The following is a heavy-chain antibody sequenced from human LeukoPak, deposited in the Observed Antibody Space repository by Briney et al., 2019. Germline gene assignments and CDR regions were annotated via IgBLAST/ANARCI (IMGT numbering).Heavy chain of an antibody. Sequence: PSETLSLTCTVSGDSISSYYWSWIRQSPGKGLEWIGYIYYSGTTNYNPSLKSRVTISVDASKNQFSLKVNSVTAADTAVYYCARVSGKGDNWFDPWGQGTLVTVSS. D-gene: IGHD3-3*01. CDR1: GDSISSYY. CDR3: ARVSGKGDNWFDP. V-gene: IGHV4-59*08. CDR2: IYYSGTT. J-gene: IGHJ5*02.